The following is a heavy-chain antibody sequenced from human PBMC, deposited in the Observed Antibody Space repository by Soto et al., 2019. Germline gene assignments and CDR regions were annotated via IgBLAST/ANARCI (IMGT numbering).Heavy chain of an antibody. J-gene: IGHJ6*02. Sequence: PGESLNISCNGSGYSFTSYCIGWVRQMPGKGLEWMGIIYPGDSDTRYSPSFQGQVTISADKSISTAYLQWSSLKASDTAMYYCARHENYGDYPYYYYYGMDVWGQGTTVSVSS. D-gene: IGHD4-17*01. V-gene: IGHV5-51*01. CDR3: ARHENYGDYPYYYYYGMDV. CDR2: IYPGDSDT. CDR1: GYSFTSYC.